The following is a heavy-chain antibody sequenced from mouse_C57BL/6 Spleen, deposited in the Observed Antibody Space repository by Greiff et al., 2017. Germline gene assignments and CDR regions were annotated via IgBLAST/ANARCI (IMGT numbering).Heavy chain of an antibody. CDR3: ARKGNYGSSLYWYFDV. J-gene: IGHJ1*03. V-gene: IGHV1-69*01. Sequence: VQLQQPGAELVMPGASVKLSCKASGYTFTSYWMHWVKQRPGQGLEWIGEIDPSDSYTNYNQKFKGKSTLTVDKSSSTAYMQLSSLTSEDSAVYYCARKGNYGSSLYWYFDVWGTGTTVTVSS. CDR1: GYTFTSYW. CDR2: IDPSDSYT. D-gene: IGHD1-1*01.